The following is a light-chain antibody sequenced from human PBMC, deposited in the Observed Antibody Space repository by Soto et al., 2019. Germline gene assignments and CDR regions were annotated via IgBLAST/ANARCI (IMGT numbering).Light chain of an antibody. V-gene: IGLV2-14*01. CDR1: SSDVGLYDY. Sequence: QSALTQPASVSGSPGQSITISCTGTSSDVGLYDYVSWYQHLPGKAPKLIIYEVTYRPSGVSTRFSGSKSGNTASLTICGLQTEDEADYYCGSYTSTIPPYVFGTGTKVTVL. CDR2: EVT. CDR3: GSYTSTIPPYV. J-gene: IGLJ1*01.